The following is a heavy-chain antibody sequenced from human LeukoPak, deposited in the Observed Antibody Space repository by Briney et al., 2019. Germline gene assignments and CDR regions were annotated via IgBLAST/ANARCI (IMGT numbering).Heavy chain of an antibody. V-gene: IGHV3-53*01. CDR2: IYSGGST. CDR3: ALGDSSGYFDY. J-gene: IGHJ4*02. Sequence: PGGSLRLSCAASGFTVSGNYMCWVRQAPGKGLEWVSVIYSGGSTYYSESVKGRFTISRDNSKNTLYLQMNSLRAEDTAVYYCALGDSSGYFDYWGQGTLVTVSS. CDR1: GFTVSGNY. D-gene: IGHD3-22*01.